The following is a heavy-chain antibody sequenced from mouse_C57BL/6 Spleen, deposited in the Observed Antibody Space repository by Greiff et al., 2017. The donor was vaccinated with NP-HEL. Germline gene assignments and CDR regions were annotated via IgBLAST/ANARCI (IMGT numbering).Heavy chain of an antibody. Sequence: QVQLQQPGAELVKPGASVKLSCKASGYTFTSYWMQWVKQRPGQGLEWIGEIDPSDSYTNYNQKFKGKATLTVDTSSSTAYMQLSSLTSEDSAVYYCARGGYSKGDYWGQGTTLTFSS. V-gene: IGHV1-50*01. CDR1: GYTFTSYW. D-gene: IGHD2-5*01. CDR3: ARGGYSKGDY. CDR2: IDPSDSYT. J-gene: IGHJ2*01.